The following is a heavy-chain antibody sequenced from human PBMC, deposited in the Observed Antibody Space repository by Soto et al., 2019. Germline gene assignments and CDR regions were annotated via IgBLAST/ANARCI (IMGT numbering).Heavy chain of an antibody. V-gene: IGHV3-21*01. CDR3: ARESEDLTSNFDY. Sequence: GGSLRLSFAASGFTFTRYSMNWVRQSPGKGLEWVSSISSTTNYIYYADSMEGRFTVSRDNAKNSVYLEMNSLSAEDTALYYCARESEDLTSNFDYWGQGTLVTVSS. J-gene: IGHJ4*02. CDR2: ISSTTNYI. CDR1: GFTFTRYS.